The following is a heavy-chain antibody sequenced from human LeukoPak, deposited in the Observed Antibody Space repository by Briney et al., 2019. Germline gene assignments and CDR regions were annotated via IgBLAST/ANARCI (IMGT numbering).Heavy chain of an antibody. CDR1: GFTFSSYA. CDR2: ITASGAGT. V-gene: IGHV3-23*01. CDR3: ARTDIVVVPAAHEPELAEYFQH. J-gene: IGHJ1*01. D-gene: IGHD2-2*01. Sequence: GGSLRLSCAASGFTFSSYAMSWVRQAPGRGLEWVSAITASGAGTYYADSVKGRFTISRDNSKNTLYLQMNSLRAEDTAVYYCARTDIVVVPAAHEPELAEYFQHWGQGTLVTVSS.